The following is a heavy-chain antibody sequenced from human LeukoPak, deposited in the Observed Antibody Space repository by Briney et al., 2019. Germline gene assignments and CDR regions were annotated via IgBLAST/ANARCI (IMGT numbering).Heavy chain of an antibody. CDR3: ARSSVNWFDP. J-gene: IGHJ5*02. V-gene: IGHV5-51*01. CDR2: IFPGDSHT. Sequence: GESLKISGKGSGYSFTNYWIGWVRQMPGKGLEWMGIIFPGDSHTRYSPSFQGQVTMSADKSISTAYLQWSSLRASDTAMYYCARSSVNWFDPWGQGTLVTVSS. D-gene: IGHD3-3*01. CDR1: GYSFTNYW.